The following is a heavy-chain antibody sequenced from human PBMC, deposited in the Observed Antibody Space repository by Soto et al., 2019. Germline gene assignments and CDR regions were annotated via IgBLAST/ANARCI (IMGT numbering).Heavy chain of an antibody. CDR1: GYTFTNYD. Sequence: FCKTSGYTFTNYDINWVRQAAGQGLEWMGWINPDSDNTGYAQKFQGRVTMTRDTSISTAYMELNSLRSEDTAVYYCAGGRRYCTTTSCYPPALFPYGMDVWGQGTTVTASS. J-gene: IGHJ6*02. CDR2: INPDSDNT. CDR3: AGGRRYCTTTSCYPPALFPYGMDV. D-gene: IGHD2-2*01. V-gene: IGHV1-8*01.